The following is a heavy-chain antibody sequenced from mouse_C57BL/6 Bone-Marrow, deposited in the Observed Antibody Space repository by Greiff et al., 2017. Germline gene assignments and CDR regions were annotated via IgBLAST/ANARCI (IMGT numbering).Heavy chain of an antibody. CDR3: ARCYDYDSAMYY. D-gene: IGHD2-4*01. V-gene: IGHV1-39*01. CDR2: INPNYGTT. CDR1: GYSFTDYN. J-gene: IGHJ4*01. Sequence: EVQLQQSGPELVKPGASVKISCKASGYSFTDYNMNWVKQSNGKSLEWIGVINPNYGTTSYNQKFKGKATLTVDQTSSTAYMLLISLTSEDSAVYYCARCYDYDSAMYYWGQGTSVTVSS.